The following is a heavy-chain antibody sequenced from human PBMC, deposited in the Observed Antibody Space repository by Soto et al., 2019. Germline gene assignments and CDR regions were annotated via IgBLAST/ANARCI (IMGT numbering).Heavy chain of an antibody. CDR2: IYPGDSDT. CDR1: GDNVTSYW. Sequence: PGESQKISCKRSGDNVTSYWIGWVRQMPGKGLEWMGIIYPGDSDTRYSPSFQGQVTISADKSISTAYLQWSSLKASDTAMYYCAKTSTGHYYYGMDVWGQGTTVTVSS. V-gene: IGHV5-51*01. CDR3: AKTSTGHYYYGMDV. J-gene: IGHJ6*02.